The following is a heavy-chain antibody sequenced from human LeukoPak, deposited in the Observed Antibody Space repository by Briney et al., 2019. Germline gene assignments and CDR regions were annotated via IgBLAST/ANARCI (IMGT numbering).Heavy chain of an antibody. CDR1: GFTFSSYA. V-gene: IGHV3-73*01. CDR2: IRSKANSYAT. D-gene: IGHD1-1*01. CDR3: RLETGRSAFDI. J-gene: IGHJ3*02. Sequence: GGSLRLSCAASGFTFSSYAMHWVRQASGKGLEWVGRIRSKANSYATAYAASVKGRFTISRDDSKNTAYLQMNSLKTEDTAVYYCRLETGRSAFDIWGQGTMVTVSS.